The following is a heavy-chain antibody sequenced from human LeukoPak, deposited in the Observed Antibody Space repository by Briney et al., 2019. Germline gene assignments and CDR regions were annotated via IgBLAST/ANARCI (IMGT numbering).Heavy chain of an antibody. Sequence: ADTLSLTCTVWGRPLRTYYWIGIRQPAPRGLEWMGRIYTSGFSNYNPSLMSRVTMSLDTTKNHFSLKTMTVTAADTAVYYCAGSVTVFGVVHWGLGTLVTVSS. CDR3: AGSVTVFGVVH. CDR2: IYTSGFS. J-gene: IGHJ4*02. CDR1: GRPLRTYY. D-gene: IGHD3-3*01. V-gene: IGHV4-4*07.